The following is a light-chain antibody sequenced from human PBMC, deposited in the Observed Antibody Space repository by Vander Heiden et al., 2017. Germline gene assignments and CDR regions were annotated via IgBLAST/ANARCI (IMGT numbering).Light chain of an antibody. CDR3: QQRSNWPIT. V-gene: IGKV3-11*01. J-gene: IGKJ5*01. Sequence: EIVLTQSPATLSSSPGERATLSCRASQSVSSYLAWYQQKPGQAPRLLIYDASSRPTGIPARFSGSGSGTDFTLTISSLEHEDFAVYYCQQRSNWPITFGHGTRLEIK. CDR2: DAS. CDR1: QSVSSY.